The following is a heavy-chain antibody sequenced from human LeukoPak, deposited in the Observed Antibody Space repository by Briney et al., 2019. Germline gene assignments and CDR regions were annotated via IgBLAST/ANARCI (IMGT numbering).Heavy chain of an antibody. J-gene: IGHJ4*02. V-gene: IGHV3-53*01. CDR1: GFTVSSNY. D-gene: IGHD3-22*01. Sequence: PGGSLRLSCAASGFTVSSNYMSWVRQAPGKGLERVSVVYSGVTTYYAESVKGRFTISRDNSKNTLFLQMDSLRAEDTAVYYCAGGIGGFYDSSGYYNYWGQGTLVTVSS. CDR3: AGGIGGFYDSSGYYNY. CDR2: VYSGVTT.